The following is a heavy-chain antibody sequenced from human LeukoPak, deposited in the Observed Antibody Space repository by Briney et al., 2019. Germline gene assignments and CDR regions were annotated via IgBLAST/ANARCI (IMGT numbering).Heavy chain of an antibody. V-gene: IGHV3-33*01. D-gene: IGHD5-12*01. J-gene: IGHJ4*02. CDR1: GFTFSSYG. CDR2: IWYDGSNK. Sequence: GRSLRLSCAASGFTFSSYGMPWVRQAPGKGLEWVAVIWYDGSNKYYADSVKGRFTISRDNSKNTLYLQMNSLRAEDTAVYYCARVQKDIVAIIDWGQGTLVTVSS. CDR3: ARVQKDIVAIID.